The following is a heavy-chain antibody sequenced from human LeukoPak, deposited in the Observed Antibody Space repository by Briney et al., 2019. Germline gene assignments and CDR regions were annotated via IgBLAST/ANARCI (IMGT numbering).Heavy chain of an antibody. CDR2: IIPIFGTA. CDR3: AREMVAVAVGYYYYGMDG. Sequence: GASVKVSCKASGGTFSSFAISWVRQAPGQGLEWMGAIIPIFGTANYAQKFQGRVTITADESTSTAYMELSSLRSEDTAVYYCAREMVAVAVGYYYYGMDGWGHGSTVTVSS. D-gene: IGHD6-19*01. J-gene: IGHJ6*02. CDR1: GGTFSSFA. V-gene: IGHV1-69*13.